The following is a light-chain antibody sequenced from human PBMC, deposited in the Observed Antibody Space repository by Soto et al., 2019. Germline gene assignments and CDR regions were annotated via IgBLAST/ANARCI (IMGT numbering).Light chain of an antibody. CDR1: NIGGKS. J-gene: IGLJ1*01. CDR3: QVWDNNYDHYV. V-gene: IGLV3-21*02. CDR2: DDG. Sequence: SYALTQPPSVSVAPGQTARITCGGNNIGGKSLHWYQQKPGQAPVLVVYDDGDRPSGIPERFSGSNSGNTATLTISRVEAGDEADYYCQVWDNNYDHYVFGTGTKATVL.